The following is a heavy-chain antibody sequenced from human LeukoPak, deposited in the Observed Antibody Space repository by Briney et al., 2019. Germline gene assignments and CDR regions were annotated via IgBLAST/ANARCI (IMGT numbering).Heavy chain of an antibody. CDR2: INHSGST. CDR3: ARHVNSYYDFWSGYDY. V-gene: IGHV4-34*01. CDR1: GGSFSGYY. D-gene: IGHD3-3*01. Sequence: PSETLSLTCAVYGGSFSGYYWSWIRQPPGKGLEWIGEINHSGSTNYNPPLKSRVTISVDTSKNQFSLKLSSVTAADTAVYYCARHVNSYYDFWSGYDYWGQGTLVTVSS. J-gene: IGHJ4*02.